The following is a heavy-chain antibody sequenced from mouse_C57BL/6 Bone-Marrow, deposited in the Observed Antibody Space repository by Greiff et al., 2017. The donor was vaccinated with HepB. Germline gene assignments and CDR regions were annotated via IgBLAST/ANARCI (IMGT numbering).Heavy chain of an antibody. J-gene: IGHJ3*01. V-gene: IGHV5-6*01. CDR1: GFTFSSYG. CDR2: ISSGGSYT. Sequence: EVQRVESGGDLVKPGGSLKLSCAASGFTFSSYGMSWVRQTPDKRLEWVATISSGGSYTYYPDSVKGRFTISRDNAKNTLYLQMSSLKSEDTAMYYCARRNLYYDYEGVWFAYWGQGTLVTVSA. CDR3: ARRNLYYDYEGVWFAY. D-gene: IGHD2-4*01.